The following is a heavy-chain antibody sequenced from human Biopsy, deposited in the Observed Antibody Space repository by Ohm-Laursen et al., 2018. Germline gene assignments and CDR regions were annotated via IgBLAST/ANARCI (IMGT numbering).Heavy chain of an antibody. CDR3: ARVVGAATGFDS. CDR1: GDSISGYY. D-gene: IGHD1-26*01. J-gene: IGHJ4*02. CDR2: ILSTGST. V-gene: IGHV4-59*07. Sequence: SDTLSLTCAVSGDSISGYYWNWIRQPPGKRLEWIGYILSTGSTDYDPSPQSRVSISLDLSTDQFSLKVDSVTAADTAVYYCARVVGAATGFDSWGRGTPVIVSS.